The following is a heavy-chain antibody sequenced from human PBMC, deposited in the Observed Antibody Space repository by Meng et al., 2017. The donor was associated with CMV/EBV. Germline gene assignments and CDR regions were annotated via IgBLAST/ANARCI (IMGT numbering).Heavy chain of an antibody. CDR1: GFTFSSYE. CDR2: TSYDGSTK. D-gene: IGHD2-15*01. J-gene: IGHJ4*02. Sequence: GESLKISCAASGFTFSSYEMNWVRQAPGKGLEWVAVTSYDGSTKHYADSVKGRFTISRDNSKNTVFLQMNSLRPEDTAVYYCARDLCGDSSCSPFGYWGQGALVTVSS. V-gene: IGHV3-30-3*01. CDR3: ARDLCGDSSCSPFGY.